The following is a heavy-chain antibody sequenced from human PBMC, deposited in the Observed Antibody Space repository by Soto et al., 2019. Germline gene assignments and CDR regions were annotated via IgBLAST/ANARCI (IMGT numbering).Heavy chain of an antibody. J-gene: IGHJ5*02. D-gene: IGHD3-10*01. V-gene: IGHV4-39*01. Sequence: QLQLQESGPGLVKPSETLSLTCTVSGGSISSSSYYWGWIRQPPGKGLEWIGNIYFAGSTDPSPSLKSRVTISVDPSKNQFSLKLSSVTAADTAVYYCARRRRETRGWFDPWGQGTLVIVSS. CDR1: GGSISSSSYY. CDR2: IYFAGST. CDR3: ARRRRETRGWFDP.